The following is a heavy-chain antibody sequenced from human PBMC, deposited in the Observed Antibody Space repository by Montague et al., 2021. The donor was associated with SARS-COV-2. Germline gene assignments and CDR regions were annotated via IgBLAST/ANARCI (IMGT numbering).Heavy chain of an antibody. D-gene: IGHD1-14*01. J-gene: IGHJ5*02. CDR2: ISGFGGGT. CDR1: GFIFTNYG. V-gene: IGHV3-23*01. CDR3: AKSFSGTRNWFDI. Sequence: SLRLSCAASGFIFTNYGMNWVRRAPGKGLESVAGISGFGGGTYYSDSVKGRFTISRATSNSTLFLQMDGLRAEDTAIYYCAKSFSGTRNWFDIWGQGTLVTAPS.